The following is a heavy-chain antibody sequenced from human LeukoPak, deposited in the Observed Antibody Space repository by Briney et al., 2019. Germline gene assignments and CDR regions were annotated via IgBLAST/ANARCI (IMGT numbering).Heavy chain of an antibody. V-gene: IGHV4-59*01. J-gene: IGHJ1*01. Sequence: PSETLSLTCAVYGGSFSGYYWSWIRQPPGKGLEWIGYIYYSGSTNYNPSLKSRVTISVDTSKNQFSLKLSSVTAADTAVYYCASHRVYCSSTSCYPKYFQHWGQGTLVTVSS. D-gene: IGHD2-2*01. CDR3: ASHRVYCSSTSCYPKYFQH. CDR2: IYYSGST. CDR1: GGSFSGYY.